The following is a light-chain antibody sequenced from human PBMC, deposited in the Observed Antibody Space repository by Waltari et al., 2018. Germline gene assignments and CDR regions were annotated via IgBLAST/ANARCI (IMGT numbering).Light chain of an antibody. CDR2: GNS. CDR1: SSNIGAGYD. J-gene: IGLJ2*01. Sequence: QSVLTPPPSVSGAPGPRVTISRTGSSSNIGAGYDVYWYQQLPGPAPKLLIYGNSNRPSGVPDRFSGSKSGTSASLAITGLQAEDEADYYCQSYDSSLSAHVVFGGGTKLTVL. V-gene: IGLV1-40*01. CDR3: QSYDSSLSAHVV.